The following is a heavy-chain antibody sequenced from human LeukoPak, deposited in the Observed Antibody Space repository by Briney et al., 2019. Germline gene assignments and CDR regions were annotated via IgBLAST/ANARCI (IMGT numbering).Heavy chain of an antibody. CDR1: GYTFTSYY. D-gene: IGHD3-3*01. V-gene: IGHV1-46*01. J-gene: IGHJ4*02. Sequence: GASVKVSCKASGYTFTSYYMHWVRQAPGQGLEWMGIINPSGGSTSYAQKFQGRVTMTRDTSTSTVYMELSSLRSEDTAVYYCARDLSSDFWSGLVPYFDYWGQGTLVTVSS. CDR3: ARDLSSDFWSGLVPYFDY. CDR2: INPSGGST.